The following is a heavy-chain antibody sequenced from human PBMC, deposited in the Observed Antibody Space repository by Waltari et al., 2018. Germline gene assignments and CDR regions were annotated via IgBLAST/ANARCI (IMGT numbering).Heavy chain of an antibody. V-gene: IGHV4-34*01. D-gene: IGHD3-9*01. J-gene: IGHJ4*02. CDR2: INHSGST. CDR3: ARETRLGILTGLFDY. Sequence: QVQLQQWGAGLLKPSETLSLTCAVYGGSFSGYYWSWIRQPPGKGLEWIGEINHSGSTNDNPSPRSRVTIAVDTAKNQFSLKLSSVTAADTAVYYCARETRLGILTGLFDYWGQGTLVTVSS. CDR1: GGSFSGYY.